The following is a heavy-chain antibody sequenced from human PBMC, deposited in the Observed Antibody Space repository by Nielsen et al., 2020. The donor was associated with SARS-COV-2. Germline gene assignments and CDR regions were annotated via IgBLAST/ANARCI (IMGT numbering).Heavy chain of an antibody. CDR1: GFTFSTYG. CDR2: ISYDGSNK. D-gene: IGHD2-15*01. CDR3: AKDWTAIVVVPSGGVDY. V-gene: IGHV3-30*18. J-gene: IGHJ4*02. Sequence: GGSLRLSCAASGFTFSTYGMHWVRQAPGKGLEWVAAISYDGSNKYYVDSVKGRFTISRDNSKNTLYLQMRSLREEDTAVYYCAKDWTAIVVVPSGGVDYWGQGTLVTVPS.